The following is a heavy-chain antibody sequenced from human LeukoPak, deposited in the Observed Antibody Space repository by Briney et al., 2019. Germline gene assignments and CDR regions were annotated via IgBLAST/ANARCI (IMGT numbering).Heavy chain of an antibody. CDR3: AREGSYSSSSPFDY. J-gene: IGHJ4*02. Sequence: PSETLSLTCTVSGGSISRYHWSWIRQPPGKGLEWIGYIYYSGSTNYNPSLKSRVTISVDTSKNQFSLKLSSVTAADTAVYYCAREGSYSSSSPFDYWGQGTLVTVSS. V-gene: IGHV4-59*01. D-gene: IGHD6-6*01. CDR1: GGSISRYH. CDR2: IYYSGST.